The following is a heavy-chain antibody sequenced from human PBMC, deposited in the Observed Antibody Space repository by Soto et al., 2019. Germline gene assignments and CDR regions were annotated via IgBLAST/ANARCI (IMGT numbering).Heavy chain of an antibody. Sequence: GESLKISCLGSGYIFTEYWINWVRQMPGKGLAWMGIIYPGDLDIRYSPSFRGQVTISVDTSVSTAYLQWNDLKASDTAVYYCTRRLGRANTGGPYHFDSRGWGNRITVSS. D-gene: IGHD7-27*01. V-gene: IGHV5-51*01. J-gene: IGHJ4*02. CDR3: TRRLGRANTGGPYHFDS. CDR1: GYIFTEYW. CDR2: IYPGDLDI.